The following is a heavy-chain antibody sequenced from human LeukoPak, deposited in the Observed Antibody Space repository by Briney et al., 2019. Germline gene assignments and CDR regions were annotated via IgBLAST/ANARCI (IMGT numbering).Heavy chain of an antibody. CDR1: GFTFDDYA. J-gene: IGHJ4*02. CDR3: AKDMGYSSSWYVDY. CDR2: TSWNSGSI. Sequence: GGSLRLSCAASGFTFDDYAMHWVRQAPGKGLEWVSGTSWNSGSIGYADSVKGRFTISRDNAKNSLYLQMNSLRAEDTALYYCAKDMGYSSSWYVDYWGQGTLVTVSS. D-gene: IGHD6-13*01. V-gene: IGHV3-9*01.